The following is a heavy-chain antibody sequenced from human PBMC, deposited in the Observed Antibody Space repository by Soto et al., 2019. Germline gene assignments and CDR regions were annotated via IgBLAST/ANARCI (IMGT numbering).Heavy chain of an antibody. J-gene: IGHJ3*02. Sequence: ASLKVSCKASGYTFTSYAMHWVRQARGQRREWMGWINAGNGNTKYSQKFQGRVTITRDTSASTAYMELSSLRSEDTAVYYCARVFHSSGQTRPSKENFVDIWGQGTSVTVSS. CDR3: ARVFHSSGQTRPSKENFVDI. V-gene: IGHV1-3*01. CDR2: INAGNGNT. D-gene: IGHD6-19*01. CDR1: GYTFTSYA.